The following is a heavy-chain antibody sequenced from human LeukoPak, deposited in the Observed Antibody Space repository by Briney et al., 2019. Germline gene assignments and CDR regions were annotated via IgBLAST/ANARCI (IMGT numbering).Heavy chain of an antibody. CDR3: TTVPNPYYYDSSGPAWDY. J-gene: IGHJ4*02. CDR1: GFTFSNAW. CDR2: IKSKTDGGTT. D-gene: IGHD3-22*01. Sequence: KPGGSLRLSCTASGFTFSNAWMSWVRQAPGKGLEWVGRIKSKTDGGTTDYAAPVKGRFTISRDDSKNTLYLQMNSLKTEDTAVYYCTTVPNPYYYDSSGPAWDYWGQGTLVTVSS. V-gene: IGHV3-15*01.